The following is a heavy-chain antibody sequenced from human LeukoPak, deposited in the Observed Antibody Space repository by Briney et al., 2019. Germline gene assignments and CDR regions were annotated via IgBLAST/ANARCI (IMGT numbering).Heavy chain of an antibody. Sequence: GSLRLSCAASGFTFSSYEMNWVRQAPGKGLEWVSYISSSGSTIYYADSVKGRFTISRDNAKNSLYLQMNSLRAEDTAVYYCAREHRYFDWLLPLDYWGQGTLVTVSS. CDR3: AREHRYFDWLLPLDY. V-gene: IGHV3-48*03. D-gene: IGHD3-9*01. J-gene: IGHJ4*02. CDR1: GFTFSSYE. CDR2: ISSSGSTI.